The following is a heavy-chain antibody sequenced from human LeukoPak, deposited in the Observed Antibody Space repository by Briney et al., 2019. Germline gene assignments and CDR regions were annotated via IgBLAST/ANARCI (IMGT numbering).Heavy chain of an antibody. CDR3: ARDSGIVGATGD. Sequence: SETLSLTCTVSGGSISTSDFSWGWVRQPPGKGLEWIGNIHHNGNTYFNPSLKSRVTISADMSKNQFSLKLSSVTAADTAVYYCARDSGIVGATGDWGQGTLVTVSS. D-gene: IGHD1-26*01. CDR1: GGSISTSDFS. CDR2: IHHNGNT. V-gene: IGHV4-39*07. J-gene: IGHJ4*02.